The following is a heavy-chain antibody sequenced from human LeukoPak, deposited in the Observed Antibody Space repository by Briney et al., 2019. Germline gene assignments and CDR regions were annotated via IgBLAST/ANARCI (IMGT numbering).Heavy chain of an antibody. CDR2: IYYSGST. J-gene: IGHJ4*02. V-gene: IGHV4-39*01. CDR1: GGSISSSSYY. Sequence: SETLSLTCTVSGGSISSSSYYWGWIRQPPGKGLEWIGSIYYSGSTYYNPSLKSRVTISVDTSKTQFSLTLSSVTAADTAVYYCASRVYYDFWSGFQSDYWGQGTLVTVSS. CDR3: ASRVYYDFWSGFQSDY. D-gene: IGHD3-3*01.